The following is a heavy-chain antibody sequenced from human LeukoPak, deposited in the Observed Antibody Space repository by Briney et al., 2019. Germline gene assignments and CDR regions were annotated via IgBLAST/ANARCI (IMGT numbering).Heavy chain of an antibody. CDR3: VRHGSSWTYFDY. J-gene: IGHJ4*02. CDR2: IYYSGST. Sequence: SETLSLTCTVSGGSINSYYWSWIRQPQGKGLEWIGYIYYSGSTNYNSSLKSRVTISVDTSQNQFSLKLSSVTAADTAVYYCVRHGSSWTYFDYWGQGTLVTVSS. CDR1: GGSINSYY. D-gene: IGHD6-13*01. V-gene: IGHV4-59*08.